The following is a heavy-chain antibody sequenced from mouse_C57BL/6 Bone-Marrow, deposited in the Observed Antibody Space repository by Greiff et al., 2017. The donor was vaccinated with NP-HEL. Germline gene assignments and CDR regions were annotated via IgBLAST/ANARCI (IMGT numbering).Heavy chain of an antibody. CDR1: GFTFSDYG. V-gene: IGHV5-17*01. CDR2: ISSGSSTI. CDR3: AHYYYGSSWYFDV. Sequence: EVKLVESGGGLVKPGGSLKLSCAASGFTFSDYGMHWVRQAPEKGLAWVAYISSGSSTIYYADTVKGRFTISRDNAKNTLFLQMTSLRSEDTAMYYCAHYYYGSSWYFDVWGTGTTVTVSS. J-gene: IGHJ1*03. D-gene: IGHD1-1*01.